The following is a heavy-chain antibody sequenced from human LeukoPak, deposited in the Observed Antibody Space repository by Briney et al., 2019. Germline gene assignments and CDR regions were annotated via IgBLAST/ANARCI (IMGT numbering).Heavy chain of an antibody. V-gene: IGHV3-9*01. CDR2: TSWNIGSI. Sequence: SLTPSCPVSGSTLVDYAMHWVRQAPGNGLEWVSGTSWNIGSIGYADSVKGRFTISRDNAKNSLYLQMNSLRAEDTALYYCAKDSGSGELSIAAAGRWFDPWGQGTLVTVSS. J-gene: IGHJ5*02. CDR3: AKDSGSGELSIAAAGRWFDP. CDR1: GSTLVDYA. D-gene: IGHD6-13*01.